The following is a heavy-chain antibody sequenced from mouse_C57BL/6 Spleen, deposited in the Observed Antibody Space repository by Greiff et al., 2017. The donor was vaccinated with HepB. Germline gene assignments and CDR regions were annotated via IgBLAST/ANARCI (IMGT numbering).Heavy chain of an antibody. V-gene: IGHV1-82*01. CDR3: ARGATVVYWYFDV. D-gene: IGHD1-1*01. Sequence: QVQLQQSGPELVKPGASVKISCKASGYAFSSSWMNWVKQRPGKGLEWIGRIYPGDGDTNYNGKFKGQATLTADKSSSTAYMQLSSLTSEDAAVYFCARGATVVYWYFDVWGTGTTVTVSS. J-gene: IGHJ1*03. CDR2: IYPGDGDT. CDR1: GYAFSSSW.